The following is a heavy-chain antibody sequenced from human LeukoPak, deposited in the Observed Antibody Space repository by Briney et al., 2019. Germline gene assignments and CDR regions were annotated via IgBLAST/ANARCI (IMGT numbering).Heavy chain of an antibody. J-gene: IGHJ3*02. CDR3: ASGYCSSTSCYASFDI. V-gene: IGHV4-34*01. Sequence: SETLSLTCAVYGGSFSGYYWSWIRQPPGRGLEWIGEINHSGSTNYNPSLKSRVTISVDTSKNQFSLKLSSVTAADTAVYYCASGYCSSTSCYASFDIWGQGTMVTVSS. CDR2: INHSGST. D-gene: IGHD2-2*01. CDR1: GGSFSGYY.